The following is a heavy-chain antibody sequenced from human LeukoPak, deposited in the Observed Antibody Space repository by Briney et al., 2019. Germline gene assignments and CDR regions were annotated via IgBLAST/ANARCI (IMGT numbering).Heavy chain of an antibody. V-gene: IGHV4-34*01. CDR2: INHSGST. D-gene: IGHD3-9*01. CDR1: GGSFSGYY. Sequence: PSETLSLTCAVYGGSFSGYYWSWIRQPPGKGLEWLGEINHSGSTNYNPSLKSRVTISVDTSKNQFSLKLSSVTAADTAVYYCARGPRYYDILTGYYSHNYAFDIWGQGTMVTVSS. J-gene: IGHJ3*02. CDR3: ARGPRYYDILTGYYSHNYAFDI.